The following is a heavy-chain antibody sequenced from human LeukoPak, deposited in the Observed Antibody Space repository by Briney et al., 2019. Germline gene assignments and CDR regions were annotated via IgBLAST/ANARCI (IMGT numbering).Heavy chain of an antibody. D-gene: IGHD2-15*01. CDR3: AKDWAYCSGGSCYDNWFDP. CDR1: GFTFSSYA. Sequence: PGGSLRLSCAASGFTFSSYAMSWVRQAPGKGLEWVSAISGSGGSTYYADSVKGRFTISRDNSKNTLYLQMNSLRAEDTAVYYCAKDWAYCSGGSCYDNWFDPWGQGTLVTVSS. V-gene: IGHV3-23*01. CDR2: ISGSGGST. J-gene: IGHJ5*02.